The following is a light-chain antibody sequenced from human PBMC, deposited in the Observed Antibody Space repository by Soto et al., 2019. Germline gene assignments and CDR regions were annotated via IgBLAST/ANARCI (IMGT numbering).Light chain of an antibody. Sequence: QSALTQPRSVSGSPGQSVTISCTGTSSDVGGYNYVSWYQQHPGKARKLMIYDVSKRPSGVPDRFSGSKSGNTASLTISGLQAEDEADYYCCSYAGSYTFEVFGGGTKVTVL. V-gene: IGLV2-11*01. J-gene: IGLJ2*01. CDR1: SSDVGGYNY. CDR3: CSYAGSYTFEV. CDR2: DVS.